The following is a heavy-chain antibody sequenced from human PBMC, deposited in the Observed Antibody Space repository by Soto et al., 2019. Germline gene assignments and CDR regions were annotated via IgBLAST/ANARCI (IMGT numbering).Heavy chain of an antibody. CDR3: ARSSVAGTIDY. CDR1: GFTFSDYY. J-gene: IGHJ4*02. CDR2: ISSSSSYT. D-gene: IGHD6-19*01. Sequence: GGSLRLSCAASGFTFSDYYMSWIRQVPGKGLEWVSYISSSSSYTNYADSVKGRFTISRDNAKNSLYLQMNSLRAEDTAVYYCARSSVAGTIDYWGQGTLVTVSS. V-gene: IGHV3-11*06.